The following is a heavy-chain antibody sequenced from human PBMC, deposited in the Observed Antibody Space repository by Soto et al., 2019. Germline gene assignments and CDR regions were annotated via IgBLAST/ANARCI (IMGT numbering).Heavy chain of an antibody. J-gene: IGHJ4*02. CDR2: IIPIFGTA. D-gene: IGHD3-22*01. CDR3: ARDRGPYLYDRSRWGEFDY. CDR1: GGTFSSYA. Sequence: SVKVSCKASGGTFSSYAISWVRQAPGQGLEWMGGIIPIFGTANYAQKFQGRVTITADESTSTAYMELSRLRSEDTEVYYCARDRGPYLYDRSRWGEFDYWCQAILVSVS. V-gene: IGHV1-69*13.